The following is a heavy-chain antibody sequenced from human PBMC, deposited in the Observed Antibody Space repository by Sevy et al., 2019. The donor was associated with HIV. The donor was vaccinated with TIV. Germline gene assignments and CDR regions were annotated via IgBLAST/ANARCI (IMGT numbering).Heavy chain of an antibody. J-gene: IGHJ4*02. CDR1: GYSFTSYW. CDR3: ARREYSSSSEYFDY. CDR2: IYPGDSDT. D-gene: IGHD6-6*01. V-gene: IGHV5-51*01. Sequence: GESLKISCKGSGYSFTSYWIGWVRQMPGKGLEWMGIIYPGDSDTRYSPSFQGQVTISSDKSIGTAYLQWRSLKASDTDMYYCARREYSSSSEYFDYWGQGTLVTVSS.